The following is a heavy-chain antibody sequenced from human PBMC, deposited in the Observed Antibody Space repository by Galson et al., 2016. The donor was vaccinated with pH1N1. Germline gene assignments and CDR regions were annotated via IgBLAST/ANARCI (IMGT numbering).Heavy chain of an antibody. J-gene: IGHJ1*01. Sequence: SVKVSRKASGGTFSSYGISWVRQAPGQGLEWMGGIIPIVGMANYAQKFQGRVTMTADISTTTAYMELSSLRSEDTAVYYCATCYSSSWYHQYFQHWGQGSLVTVSS. CDR3: ATCYSSSWYHQYFQH. CDR2: IIPIVGMA. V-gene: IGHV1-69*10. CDR1: GGTFSSYG. D-gene: IGHD6-13*01.